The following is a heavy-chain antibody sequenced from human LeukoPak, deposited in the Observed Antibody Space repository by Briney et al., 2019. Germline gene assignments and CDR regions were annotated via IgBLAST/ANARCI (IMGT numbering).Heavy chain of an antibody. D-gene: IGHD5-24*01. V-gene: IGHV1-69*13. J-gene: IGHJ4*02. CDR1: GGTFSSYA. Sequence: ASVKVSCKASGGTFSSYAISWVRQAPGQGLEWMGGIIPILGTANYAQKFQGRVTITADESTSTAYMELSSLRSEDTAVYYCATVEMATMRDYFDYWGQGTLVTVSS. CDR2: IIPILGTA. CDR3: ATVEMATMRDYFDY.